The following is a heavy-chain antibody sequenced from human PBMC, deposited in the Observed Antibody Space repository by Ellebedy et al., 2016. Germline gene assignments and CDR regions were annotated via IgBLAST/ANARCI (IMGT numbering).Heavy chain of an antibody. J-gene: IGHJ4*02. CDR3: APRDGSFTY. CDR1: GFTFSTYN. CDR2: ISRSGTTT. V-gene: IGHV3-48*04. Sequence: GGSLRLSCTASGFTFSTYNMNWVRQAPGKGLEWLAFISRSGTTTHYADSVKGRFTISRDNGKNLLFLQMSSLRADDTAIYYCAPRDGSFTYWGQGAPVTVSS. D-gene: IGHD6-13*01.